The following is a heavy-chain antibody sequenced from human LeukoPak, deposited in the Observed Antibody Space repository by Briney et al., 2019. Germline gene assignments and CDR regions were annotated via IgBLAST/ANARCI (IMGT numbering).Heavy chain of an antibody. J-gene: IGHJ1*01. CDR2: INPNSGGT. D-gene: IGHD6-13*01. CDR1: GYTFSGYY. V-gene: IGHV1-2*02. CDR3: ARGYPLSTTAAGTYFQH. Sequence: AASVKVSCKASGYTFSGYYMHWVRQAPGQGLEWMGWINPNSGGTNYAQKFQGRVTMTRDTSISTAYMELSRLRSDDTAMYYCARGYPLSTTAAGTYFQHWGQGTLVTVSS.